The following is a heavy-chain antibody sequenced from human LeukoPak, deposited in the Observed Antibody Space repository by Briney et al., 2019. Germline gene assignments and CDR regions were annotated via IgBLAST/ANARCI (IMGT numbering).Heavy chain of an antibody. V-gene: IGHV4-59*08. J-gene: IGHJ3*02. D-gene: IGHD3-22*01. Sequence: PLETLSLTCTVSGGSISSYYWNWIRQPPGKGLEWIGHIYHSGNTNYNPSLNSRVTISQDSSQNQISLELSSVTAADTAVYYCARHAGYYDSSGYYYDAFDIWGQGTMVTVSS. CDR2: IYHSGNT. CDR1: GGSISSYY. CDR3: ARHAGYYDSSGYYYDAFDI.